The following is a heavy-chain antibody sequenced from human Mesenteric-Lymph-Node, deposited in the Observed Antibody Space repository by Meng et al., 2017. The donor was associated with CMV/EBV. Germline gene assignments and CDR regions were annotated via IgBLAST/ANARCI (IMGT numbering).Heavy chain of an antibody. Sequence: KASGYTVTSYGISWVRQAPGQGLEWMGWINTYNGNTNFAQKFQGGVTMTADTSTDTAYMELRSLRSDDTAVYFCARDRNYGSGGRDLWGQGTLVTVSS. J-gene: IGHJ4*02. CDR2: INTYNGNT. D-gene: IGHD3-10*01. V-gene: IGHV1-18*01. CDR1: GYTVTSYG. CDR3: ARDRNYGSGGRDL.